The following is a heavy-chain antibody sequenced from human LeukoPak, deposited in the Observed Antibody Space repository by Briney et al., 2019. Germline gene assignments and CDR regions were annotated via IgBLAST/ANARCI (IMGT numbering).Heavy chain of an antibody. J-gene: IGHJ4*02. CDR3: ARDQRAVAGFGY. Sequence: KPSETLSLTCAVYGGSFSGYYWSWIRQPPGKGLEWIGSIYYSGSTYYNPSLKSRVTISVDTSKNQFSLKLSSVTAADTAIYYCARDQRAVAGFGYWGQGTLVTVSS. V-gene: IGHV4-34*01. CDR2: IYYSGST. D-gene: IGHD6-19*01. CDR1: GGSFSGYY.